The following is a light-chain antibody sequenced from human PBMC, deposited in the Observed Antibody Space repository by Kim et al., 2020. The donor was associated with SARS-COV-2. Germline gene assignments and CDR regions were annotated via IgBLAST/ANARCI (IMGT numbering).Light chain of an antibody. J-gene: IGKJ4*01. V-gene: IGKV3D-15*01. CDR3: QQYSSRPPSVT. CDR2: GAS. CDR1: QSVSRN. Sequence: EIVMTQSPATLSVSPGERAILSCRARQSVSRNVAWYQQKPGQAPRLLIYGASTRATGIPPRFSGSGSGTEFTLTISSLQSEDFAVYYCQQYSSRPPSVTFGGGTKVDIK.